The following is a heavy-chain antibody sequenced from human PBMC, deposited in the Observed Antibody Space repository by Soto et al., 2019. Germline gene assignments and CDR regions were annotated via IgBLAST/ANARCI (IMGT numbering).Heavy chain of an antibody. CDR1: GFTFSSYW. V-gene: IGHV3-74*01. D-gene: IGHD3-22*01. Sequence: GGSLRLSCAASGFTFSSYWMHWVRQAPGKGLVWVSRINSDGSSTSHADSVKGRFSISRDNAKNTVYVQMNGLRAEDTAVYYCARGSGYHQNYFDYWGQGTLVTVSS. CDR2: INSDGSST. CDR3: ARGSGYHQNYFDY. J-gene: IGHJ4*02.